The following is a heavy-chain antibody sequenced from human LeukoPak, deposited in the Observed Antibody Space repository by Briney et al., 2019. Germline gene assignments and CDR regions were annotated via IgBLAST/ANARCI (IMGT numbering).Heavy chain of an antibody. CDR1: GYTFTGYY. D-gene: IGHD3-3*02. CDR2: IIPIFGTA. Sequence: ASVKVSCKASGYTFTGYYMHWVRQAPGQGLEWMGGIIPIFGTANYAQKFQGRVTITADESTSTAYMELSSLRSEDTAVYYCARLSLAKYYFDYWGQGTLVTVSS. J-gene: IGHJ4*02. CDR3: ARLSLAKYYFDY. V-gene: IGHV1-69*13.